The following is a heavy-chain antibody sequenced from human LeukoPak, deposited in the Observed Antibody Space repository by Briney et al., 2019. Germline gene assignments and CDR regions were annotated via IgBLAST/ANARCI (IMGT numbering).Heavy chain of an antibody. CDR2: IKSKTDGGTT. V-gene: IGHV3-15*01. CDR3: TTDQRRKGY. Sequence: GGSLRLSCAASGFTVSSNYMSWVRQAPGKGLEWVGRIKSKTDGGTTDYAAPVKGRFTISRDDSKNTLYLQMNSLKTEDTAVFYCTTDQRRKGYWGQGTLVTVSS. CDR1: GFTVSSNY. J-gene: IGHJ4*02. D-gene: IGHD5-24*01.